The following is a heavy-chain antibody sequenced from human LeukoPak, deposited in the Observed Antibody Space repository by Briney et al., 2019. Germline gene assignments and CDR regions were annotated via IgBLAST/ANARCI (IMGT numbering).Heavy chain of an antibody. CDR2: IYYSGST. D-gene: IGHD6-13*01. CDR3: ARDASSSWTPYYYMDV. Sequence: PSETLSLTCTVSGGSISSYYWSWIRQPPGKGLEWIGYIYYSGSTNYNPSLKSRVTISVDTSKNQFSLKLSSVTAADTAVYYCARDASSSWTPYYYMDVWGKGTTVTVSS. J-gene: IGHJ6*03. V-gene: IGHV4-59*01. CDR1: GGSISSYY.